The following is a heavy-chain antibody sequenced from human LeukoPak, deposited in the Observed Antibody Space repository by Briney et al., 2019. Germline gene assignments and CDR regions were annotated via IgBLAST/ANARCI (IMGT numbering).Heavy chain of an antibody. D-gene: IGHD2-2*01. CDR3: ARARCGSTSCDNFDY. CDR2: IIPIIGTA. J-gene: IGHJ4*02. V-gene: IGHV1-69*05. CDR1: GGTFSSYA. Sequence: ASVKVSCEAPGGTFSSYAISWVRPTPGQGVGWMGGIIPIIGTANSAQKLQGSVTLTTDESTSRAYIEQSSVRSEDTAVYYSARARCGSTSCDNFDYWGQGTLVTVPS.